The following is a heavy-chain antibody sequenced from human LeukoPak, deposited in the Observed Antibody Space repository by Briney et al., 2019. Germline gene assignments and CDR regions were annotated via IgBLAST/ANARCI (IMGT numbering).Heavy chain of an antibody. CDR2: IYHSGST. V-gene: IGHV4-4*02. Sequence: SETLSLTCAVSGGSISSSNWWSWVRQPPGKGLEWIGEIYHSGSTNYNPSLKSRVTISVDKSKNQFSLKLSSVTAADTAVYYCARVLGAAGIQPVFDYWGQGTLVTVSS. D-gene: IGHD6-13*01. CDR1: GGSISSSNW. CDR3: ARVLGAAGIQPVFDY. J-gene: IGHJ4*02.